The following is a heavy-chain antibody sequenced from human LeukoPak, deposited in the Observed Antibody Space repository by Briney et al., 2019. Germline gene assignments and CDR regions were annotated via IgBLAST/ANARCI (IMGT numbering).Heavy chain of an antibody. CDR3: AKDLYQLQTPYEFDY. CDR2: IYSGGST. J-gene: IGHJ4*02. D-gene: IGHD3-3*01. V-gene: IGHV3-53*05. CDR1: GFTVSSNY. Sequence: GGSLRLSCAASGFTVSSNYMSWVRQAPGKGLEWVSVIYSGGSTYYADSVKGRFTISRDNSKNTLYLQMNSLRAEDTAVYYCAKDLYQLQTPYEFDYWGQGTLVTVSS.